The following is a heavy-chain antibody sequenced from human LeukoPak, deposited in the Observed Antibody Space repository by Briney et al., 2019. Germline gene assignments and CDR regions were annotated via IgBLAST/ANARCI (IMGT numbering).Heavy chain of an antibody. CDR1: GYSISSGYF. CDR3: ARRIGYSSSWSNWFDP. J-gene: IGHJ5*02. D-gene: IGHD6-13*01. V-gene: IGHV4-38-2*01. Sequence: SETLSLTCAVSGYSISSGYFWAWIRQPPGKGLEWIGSIYHRGNTYYNPSLKSRVTISVDTSKNQFSLKLSSVTAADTAVYYCARRIGYSSSWSNWFDPWGQGTLVTVSS. CDR2: IYHRGNT.